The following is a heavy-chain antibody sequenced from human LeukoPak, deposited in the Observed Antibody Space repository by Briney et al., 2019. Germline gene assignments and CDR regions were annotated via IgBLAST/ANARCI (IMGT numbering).Heavy chain of an antibody. V-gene: IGHV3-30*18. CDR2: ISYDGSNK. Sequence: GGSLRLSCAASGFTFSSYGMHWVRQAPGKGLEWVAVISYDGSNKYYADSVKGRFTISRDNSKNTLYLQMNSLRAEDTAVYYCAKDIRYSGYDEAFDIWGQGTMVTVSS. CDR1: GFTFSSYG. J-gene: IGHJ3*02. D-gene: IGHD5-12*01. CDR3: AKDIRYSGYDEAFDI.